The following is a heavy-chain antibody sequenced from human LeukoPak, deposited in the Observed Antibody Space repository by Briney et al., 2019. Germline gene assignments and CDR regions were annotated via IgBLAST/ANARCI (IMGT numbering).Heavy chain of an antibody. Sequence: PSETLSLTCTVSGVSISGYYWNWIRQPAGKGLEWIGRIYTSGSTNFNPSLKSRVTMSVDTSKNQFSLKLSSVTAADTAVYYCARGGVVTQPGYFQHWGQGTLVTVSS. CDR2: IYTSGST. V-gene: IGHV4-4*07. CDR3: ARGGVVTQPGYFQH. J-gene: IGHJ1*01. CDR1: GVSISGYY. D-gene: IGHD3-3*01.